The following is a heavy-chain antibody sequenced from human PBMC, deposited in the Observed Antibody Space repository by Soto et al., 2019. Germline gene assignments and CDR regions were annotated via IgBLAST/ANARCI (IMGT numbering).Heavy chain of an antibody. CDR3: ARGTYYDILTGYPLYYGSDV. V-gene: IGHV1-18*01. CDR2: ISVYNGDT. CDR1: GYTFNSYG. J-gene: IGHJ6*02. Sequence: VKVSCKASGYTFNSYGISWVRQAPVQELEWMGLISVYNGDTNYAQHLQGRVTMTIDSSTSTAYLELKSLTSDDTAVYYCARGTYYDILTGYPLYYGSDVWGQGTTVTVSS. D-gene: IGHD3-9*01.